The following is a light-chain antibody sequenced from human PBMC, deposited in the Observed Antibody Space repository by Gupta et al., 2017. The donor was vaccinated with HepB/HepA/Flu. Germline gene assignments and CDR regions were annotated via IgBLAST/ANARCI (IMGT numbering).Light chain of an antibody. J-gene: IGKJ1*01. CDR2: AAS. CDR3: QQSYSTPWT. CDR1: QSISSY. V-gene: IGKV1-39*01. Sequence: DIQMTQSPYSLSASVGDRVTITCRASQSISSYLNWYQQNPGKAPKLLIYAASSLQSRVPSRCSGSGSGTDFTLTISSLQPEDFATYYCQQSYSTPWTFGQGTKVEIK.